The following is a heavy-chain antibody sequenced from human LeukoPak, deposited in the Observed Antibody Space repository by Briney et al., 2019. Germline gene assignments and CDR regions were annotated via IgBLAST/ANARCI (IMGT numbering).Heavy chain of an antibody. Sequence: GGSLRLSCAASEFTVSSNYMSWVRQAPGKGLEWVSVIYSDGSTYYADSEKGRFTISRANSKNTLYLQMNSLRAEDTAVYYCARDKAWGQGTLVTVSS. CDR2: IYSDGST. CDR3: ARDKA. CDR1: EFTVSSNY. V-gene: IGHV3-53*01. J-gene: IGHJ4*02.